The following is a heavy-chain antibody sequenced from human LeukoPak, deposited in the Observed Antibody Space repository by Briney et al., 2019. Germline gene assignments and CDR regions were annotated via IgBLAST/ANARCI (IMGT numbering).Heavy chain of an antibody. CDR3: ARSGQHLFDF. CDR1: GFTFSSSE. J-gene: IGHJ4*02. D-gene: IGHD6-13*01. V-gene: IGHV3-48*03. Sequence: PGGSLRLSCAASGFTFSSSEMNWVRQAPGKGLVWVSYISSSGGTISYADSVKGRFTISRDNAKNSLYLQMNSLRAEDTAIYYCARSGQHLFDFWGQGTLVTVSS. CDR2: ISSSGGTI.